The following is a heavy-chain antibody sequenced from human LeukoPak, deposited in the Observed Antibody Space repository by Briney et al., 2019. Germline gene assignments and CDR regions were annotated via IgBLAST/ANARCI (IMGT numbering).Heavy chain of an antibody. CDR3: ARSSVVVAATHDY. CDR1: GGSFSGYY. V-gene: IGHV4-34*01. J-gene: IGHJ4*02. D-gene: IGHD2-15*01. Sequence: SETLSLTCAVYGGSFSGYYWSWIRQPPGKGLEWIGYIYHSGSTYYNPSLKSRVTISVDRSKNQFSLKLCSVTAADTAVYYCARSSVVVAATHDYWGQGTLVTVSS. CDR2: IYHSGST.